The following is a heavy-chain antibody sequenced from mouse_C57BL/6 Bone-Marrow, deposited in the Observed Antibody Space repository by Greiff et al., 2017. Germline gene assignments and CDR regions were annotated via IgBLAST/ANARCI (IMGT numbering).Heavy chain of an antibody. Sequence: QVQLQQSGAELARPGASVKLSCKASGYTFTSYGISWVKQRTGQGLEWIGEIYPRSGHTYYNEKFKGKATLTADKSSSTAYMELRSLTSEDSAVYFCARPSYSYYYAMDYWGQGTSVPVSS. V-gene: IGHV1-81*01. D-gene: IGHD2-10*01. J-gene: IGHJ4*01. CDR1: GYTFTSYG. CDR3: ARPSYSYYYAMDY. CDR2: IYPRSGHT.